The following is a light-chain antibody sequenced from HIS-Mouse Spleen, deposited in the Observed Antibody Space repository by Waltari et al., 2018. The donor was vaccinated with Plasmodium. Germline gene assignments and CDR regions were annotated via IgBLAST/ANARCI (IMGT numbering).Light chain of an antibody. Sequence: DIVMTQSPDSLAVSLGERATINCKSSQSVLYSSNNKNYLAWYQQKPGQPPKLLIYWASTRESRVPDRFSSSVSGTEFTLNISSLQAEDVTVYYCQQYDSTPLNFGGRTKMEIK. J-gene: IGKJ4*01. CDR1: QSVLYSSNNKNY. CDR3: QQYDSTPLN. CDR2: WAS. V-gene: IGKV4-1*01.